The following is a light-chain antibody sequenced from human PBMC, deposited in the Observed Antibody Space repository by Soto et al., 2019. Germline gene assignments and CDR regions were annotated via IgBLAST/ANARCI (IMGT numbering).Light chain of an antibody. V-gene: IGKV3-11*01. CDR2: DAS. CDR3: QQRANWAPVT. Sequence: EIVLTQSPATLSLSPGERATLSCRASQSVRSSLAWYQQKPGQAPRLLIYDASTRATGIPARFSGSGSGTDFTLTISSLEPEDCAVYYCQQRANWAPVTFGGGTKVEIK. CDR1: QSVRSS. J-gene: IGKJ4*01.